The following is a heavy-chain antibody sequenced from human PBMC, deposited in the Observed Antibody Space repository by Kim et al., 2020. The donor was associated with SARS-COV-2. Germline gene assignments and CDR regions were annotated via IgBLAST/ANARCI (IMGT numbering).Heavy chain of an antibody. CDR2: ISASGGHT. D-gene: IGHD3-10*01. CDR3: AKEMEVGLSTMAS. V-gene: IGHV3-23*01. Sequence: GGSLRLSCAASGFSFSNFPMSWVRQAPGRGLEWVSAISASGGHTYYTPSVRGRLTVSRDNSENTLFLQMSSLGVDDTAVYYFAKEMEVGLSTMASLGQG. CDR1: GFSFSNFP. J-gene: IGHJ5*02.